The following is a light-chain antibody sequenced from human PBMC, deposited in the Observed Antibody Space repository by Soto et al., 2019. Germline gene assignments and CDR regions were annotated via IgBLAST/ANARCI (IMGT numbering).Light chain of an antibody. V-gene: IGKV3-20*01. CDR3: QQYGSSPRT. Sequence: PGERATLSCRASQSVTSNSLAWYRQRPGQAPRLLIYGASTRATGIPDRFSGSGSGTDFTLTISRLEPEDFAVYFCQQYGSSPRTFGQGTKVEVK. J-gene: IGKJ1*01. CDR2: GAS. CDR1: QSVTSNS.